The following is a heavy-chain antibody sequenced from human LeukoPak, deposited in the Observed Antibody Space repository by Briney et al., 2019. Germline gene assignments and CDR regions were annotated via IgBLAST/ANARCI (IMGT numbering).Heavy chain of an antibody. V-gene: IGHV4-59*01. J-gene: IGHJ4*02. CDR2: IYYSGST. Sequence: SETLSLTCTVSGGSISSYFWSWIRQPPGKGLEWIGYIYYSGSTNYNPALKSRVTISVDTSKNQFSLKLSSVTAADTTVYYCARGYLWLGFDYWGQGTLVTVSS. CDR3: ARGYLWLGFDY. D-gene: IGHD6-19*01. CDR1: GGSISSYF.